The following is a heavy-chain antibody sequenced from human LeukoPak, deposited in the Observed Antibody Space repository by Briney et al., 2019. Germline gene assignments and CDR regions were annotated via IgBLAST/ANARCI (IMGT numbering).Heavy chain of an antibody. CDR1: GGSISSGVSY. CDR3: ARAPLGYYYDSSGYYSNWFDP. Sequence: SQTLSLTCTLSGGSISSGVSYWSWIRHPPGKCLEWIGYIYYSVRTYYNPTLKSRVTISVDTSKSQFSLKLSSVTAADTTVYYGARAPLGYYYDSSGYYSNWFDPWGQGTLVTVSS. J-gene: IGHJ5*02. V-gene: IGHV4-30-4*01. CDR2: IYYSVRT. D-gene: IGHD3-22*01.